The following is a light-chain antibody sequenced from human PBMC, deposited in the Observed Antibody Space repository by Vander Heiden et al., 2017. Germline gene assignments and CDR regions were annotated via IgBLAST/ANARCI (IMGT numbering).Light chain of an antibody. V-gene: IGKV1-39*01. J-gene: IGKJ4*01. CDR2: VAS. CDR1: QSISSY. CDR3: QQSYSTPLT. Sequence: DIQMTQSPSSLSASVGDRVTITCRASQSISSYLNWYQQKPGKAPQVLIYVASSLQSGVPSRFSGGGSGTDFTLTISSLQPEDFATYYCQQSYSTPLTFGGGTKVEIK.